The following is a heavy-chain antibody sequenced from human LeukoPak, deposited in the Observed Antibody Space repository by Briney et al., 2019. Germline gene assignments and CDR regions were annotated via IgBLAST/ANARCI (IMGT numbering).Heavy chain of an antibody. CDR3: ARELGYCSSTSCSPRDAFDI. D-gene: IGHD2-2*01. CDR2: IYYSGST. Sequence: SVTLSLTCTVSGGSISSYYWSWIRQPPGKGLEWIGYIYYSGSTNYNPSLKSRGTISVDTSKNQFSLKQSSVTAADTAVYYCARELGYCSSTSCSPRDAFDIWGQGTMVTVSS. V-gene: IGHV4-59*01. J-gene: IGHJ3*02. CDR1: GGSISSYY.